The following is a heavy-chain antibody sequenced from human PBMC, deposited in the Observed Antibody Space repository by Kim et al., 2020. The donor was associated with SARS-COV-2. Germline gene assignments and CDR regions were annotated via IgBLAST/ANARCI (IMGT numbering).Heavy chain of an antibody. D-gene: IGHD6-13*01. CDR3: ARDPAGTSGDDY. V-gene: IGHV1-69*01. J-gene: IGHJ4*02. Sequence: NYAQKFQGRVTITADESTSTAYMELSSLRSEDTAVYYCARDPAGTSGDDYWGQGTLVTVSS.